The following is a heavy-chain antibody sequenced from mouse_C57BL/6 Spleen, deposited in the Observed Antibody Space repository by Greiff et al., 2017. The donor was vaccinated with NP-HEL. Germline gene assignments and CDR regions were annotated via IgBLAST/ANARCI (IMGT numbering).Heavy chain of an antibody. CDR1: GYTFTSYW. Sequence: QVQLKQPGAELVMPGASVKLSCKASGYTFTSYWMHWVKQRPGQGLEWIGEIDPSDSYTNYNQKFKGKSTLTVDKSSSTAYMQLSSLTSEDSAVYYCARSYSNYGRSMDYWGQGTSVTVSS. D-gene: IGHD2-5*01. J-gene: IGHJ4*01. V-gene: IGHV1-69*01. CDR2: IDPSDSYT. CDR3: ARSYSNYGRSMDY.